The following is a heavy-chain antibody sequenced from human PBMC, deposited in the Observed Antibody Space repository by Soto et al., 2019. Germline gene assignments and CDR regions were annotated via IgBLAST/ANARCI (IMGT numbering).Heavy chain of an antibody. D-gene: IGHD3-3*01. J-gene: IGHJ2*01. V-gene: IGHV1-3*01. Sequence: QVELVQSGTEVKKPGASVKIPCKASAYTFTDYAIHWLRQAPGHRLEWMGWINAGNGDTKYSQKFQGRVTITRDTSANTAYMGLTNLTSEDTALYFCARSVTIFGVVSDTPFDLWDRGSLVSVSS. CDR2: INAGNGDT. CDR1: AYTFTDYA. CDR3: ARSVTIFGVVSDTPFDL.